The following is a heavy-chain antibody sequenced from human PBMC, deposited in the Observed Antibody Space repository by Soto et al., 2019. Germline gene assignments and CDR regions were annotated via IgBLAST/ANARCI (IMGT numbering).Heavy chain of an antibody. CDR1: GFTFNGYY. D-gene: IGHD1-26*01. Sequence: ASVKVSCKASGFTFNGYYMHWVRQAPGQGLEWMGWINPDSGGTKFAQKFQGRVTVTGDTSIDTVYMELNSLTSDDTAVYYCARDWVRNSGGLDFWGQGTTVAVSS. J-gene: IGHJ6*02. CDR2: INPDSGGT. CDR3: ARDWVRNSGGLDF. V-gene: IGHV1-2*02.